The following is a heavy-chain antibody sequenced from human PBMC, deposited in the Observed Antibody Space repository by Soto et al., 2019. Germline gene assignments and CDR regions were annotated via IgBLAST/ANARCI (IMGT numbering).Heavy chain of an antibody. CDR2: VSDSGADT. J-gene: IGHJ4*02. D-gene: IGHD2-15*01. CDR3: AQWSYVDY. V-gene: IGHV3-23*01. CDR1: GFTISRYG. Sequence: VQLLESGGDFVQPGGSLRLSCVASGFTISRYGMGWVRQAPGKGLEWVSYVSDSGADTRYADSVKGRFTISRDNSRNTLYLQMRGLRVEDTAIYYCAQWSYVDYWGQGTLVTVSS.